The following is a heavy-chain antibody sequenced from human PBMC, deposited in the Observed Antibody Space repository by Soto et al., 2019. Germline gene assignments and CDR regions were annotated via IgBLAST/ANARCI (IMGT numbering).Heavy chain of an antibody. V-gene: IGHV3-30*18. D-gene: IGHD5-18*01. CDR2: ISYDGSNK. CDR1: GFTFSSYG. CDR3: AKGRGKIQLRSTLAY. Sequence: TGGSLRLSCAASGFTFSSYGMHWVRQAPGKGLEWVAVISYDGSNKYYADSVKGRFTISRDNSKNTLYLQMNSLRAEDTAVYYCAKGRGKIQLRSTLAYWAQGTLVTVSS. J-gene: IGHJ4*02.